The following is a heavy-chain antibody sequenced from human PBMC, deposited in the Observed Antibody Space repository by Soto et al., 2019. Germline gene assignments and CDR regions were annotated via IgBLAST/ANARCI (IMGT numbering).Heavy chain of an antibody. Sequence: QVQLVQSGAEVKKPGASVKVSCKGLGYNFIKYGINWVRQAPGQGLEWMGWISSYSGYTHSAQKFQGRLTLTTDTAATTAYMELRSLRSADTALYYSTREAIVVIPAAQPSHFDSWGQGTLVTVSS. V-gene: IGHV1-18*01. CDR3: TREAIVVIPAAQPSHFDS. CDR2: ISSYSGYT. CDR1: GYNFIKYG. J-gene: IGHJ4*02. D-gene: IGHD2-2*01.